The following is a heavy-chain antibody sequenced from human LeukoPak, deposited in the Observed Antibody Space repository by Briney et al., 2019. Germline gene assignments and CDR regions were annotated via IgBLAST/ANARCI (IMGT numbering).Heavy chain of an antibody. Sequence: PSETLSLTCTVSGGSISSGDYYWSWIRQPPGKGLEWIGYIYNNGRTYYNPSLRSRVTISVDTSKNLFSLKVSSVTAADAAVYYCARGRSSSWSSFDYWGQGTLVTVSS. CDR2: IYNNGRT. J-gene: IGHJ4*02. D-gene: IGHD6-13*01. V-gene: IGHV4-30-4*01. CDR3: ARGRSSSWSSFDY. CDR1: GGSISSGDYY.